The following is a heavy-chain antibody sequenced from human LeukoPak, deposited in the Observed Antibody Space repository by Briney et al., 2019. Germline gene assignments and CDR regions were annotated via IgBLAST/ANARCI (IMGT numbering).Heavy chain of an antibody. Sequence: SGTLSLTCTVSGGSITSSHWWGWVRQPPGKGLEWVGEIHHSGSTNSNPSLKSRVTISVDKSKNQFSLRLNSVTATDTAVYYCAREFVQGSSLPYFDYWGQGTLVTVSS. CDR3: AREFVQGSSLPYFDY. D-gene: IGHD1-26*01. J-gene: IGHJ4*02. CDR2: IHHSGST. V-gene: IGHV4-4*02. CDR1: GGSITSSHW.